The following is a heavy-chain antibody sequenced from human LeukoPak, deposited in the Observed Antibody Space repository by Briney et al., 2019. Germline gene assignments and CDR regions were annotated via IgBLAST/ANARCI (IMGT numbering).Heavy chain of an antibody. CDR3: ARVDFEYSSSSSDY. CDR2: ISGSGGST. D-gene: IGHD6-6*01. Sequence: GGSLRLSCAASGFTFSSYAMSWVRQTPGKGLEWVSAISGSGGSTYYADSVKGRFTISRDNSKNTLYLQMNSLRAEDTAVYYCARVDFEYSSSSSDYWGQGTLVTVSS. V-gene: IGHV3-23*01. CDR1: GFTFSSYA. J-gene: IGHJ4*02.